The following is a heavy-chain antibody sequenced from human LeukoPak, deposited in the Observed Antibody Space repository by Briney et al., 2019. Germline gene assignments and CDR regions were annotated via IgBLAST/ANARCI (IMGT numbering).Heavy chain of an antibody. CDR3: ARGGITIFGEATTPFDY. Sequence: GGSLRLSCAASGFPFSSDRMNWVRQAPGKGLEWVSYISSSSSIIYYADSVKGRFTISRDNAKNSLYLQMNRLRAEDTAVYYCARGGITIFGEATTPFDYWGQGTLVTVSS. J-gene: IGHJ4*02. CDR1: GFPFSSDR. CDR2: ISSSSSII. D-gene: IGHD3-3*01. V-gene: IGHV3-48*01.